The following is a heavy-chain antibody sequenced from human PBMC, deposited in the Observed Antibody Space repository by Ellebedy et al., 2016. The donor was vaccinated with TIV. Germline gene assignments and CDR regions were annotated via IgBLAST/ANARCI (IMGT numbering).Heavy chain of an antibody. CDR2: IIPILGIA. D-gene: IGHD1-1*01. CDR1: GGTFSSYA. V-gene: IGHV1-69*04. Sequence: ASVKVSCKASGGTFSSYAISWVRQAPGQGLEWMGRIIPILGIANYAQKFQGRVTITADKSTSTAYMELSSLRSEDTAVYYCARALNWNDGTYFDYWGQGTLVTVSS. CDR3: ARALNWNDGTYFDY. J-gene: IGHJ4*02.